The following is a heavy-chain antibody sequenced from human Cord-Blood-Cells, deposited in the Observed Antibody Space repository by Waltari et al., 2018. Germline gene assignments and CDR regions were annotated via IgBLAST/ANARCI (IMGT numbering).Heavy chain of an antibody. Sequence: QVQLQQWGAGLLKPSETPSLTCAVYGGPFSGYYWTWIRQPPGKGLEWIGEINHSGSTNYNPSLKSRVTISVDTYKNQFSLKLSSVTAADTAVYYCARGSDYDFWSGYYGDYYYGMDVWGQGTTVTVSS. J-gene: IGHJ6*02. V-gene: IGHV4-34*01. CDR3: ARGSDYDFWSGYYGDYYYGMDV. CDR1: GGPFSGYY. D-gene: IGHD3-3*01. CDR2: INHSGST.